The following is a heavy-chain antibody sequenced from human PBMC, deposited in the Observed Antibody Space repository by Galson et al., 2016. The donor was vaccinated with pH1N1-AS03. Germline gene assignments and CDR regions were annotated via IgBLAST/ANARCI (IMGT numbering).Heavy chain of an antibody. CDR1: GFPFSGYW. D-gene: IGHD6-19*01. CDR3: AKAVAGSLNLYYYYGADV. CDR2: IKQDGSDK. V-gene: IGHV3-7*03. J-gene: IGHJ6*02. Sequence: SLRLSCAASGFPFSGYWMTWVRQAAGKGLEWVASIKQDGSDKHYVDSVKGRFTISKDNAKNLLYLQMNSLRPEDTAVYYCAKAVAGSLNLYYYYGADVWGQGTTVTVSS.